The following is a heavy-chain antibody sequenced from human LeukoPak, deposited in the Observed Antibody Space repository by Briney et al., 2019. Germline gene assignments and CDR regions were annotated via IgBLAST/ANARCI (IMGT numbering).Heavy chain of an antibody. Sequence: GGSLRLSCEVSGFTVSNFWMHWVRQGPGKGLEWVARINTDGKVTNYADFVKGRATISRDNAKNTLFLEMSGLRADDTAVYYCSKGYNYRFDFWGQGTLVVVSS. CDR1: GFTVSNFW. V-gene: IGHV3-74*01. CDR3: SKGYNYRFDF. D-gene: IGHD3-22*01. CDR2: INTDGKVT. J-gene: IGHJ4*02.